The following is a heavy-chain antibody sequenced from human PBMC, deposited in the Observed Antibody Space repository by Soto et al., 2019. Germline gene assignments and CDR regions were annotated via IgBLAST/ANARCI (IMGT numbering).Heavy chain of an antibody. CDR3: TEDPSTGYADH. D-gene: IGHD3-9*01. Sequence: GGSLRLSCAASDFIFLDYAMTWVRQAPGKGLEWVSTISRGGAYTHYADSVKGRFTISRDNSKNILYLDTRSLRGEDTAFYYCTEDPSTGYADHWGQGTLVTVSS. CDR1: DFIFLDYA. V-gene: IGHV3-23*01. J-gene: IGHJ1*01. CDR2: ISRGGAYT.